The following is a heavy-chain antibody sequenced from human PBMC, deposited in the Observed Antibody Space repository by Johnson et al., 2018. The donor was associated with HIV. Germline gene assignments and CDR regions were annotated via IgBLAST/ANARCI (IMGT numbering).Heavy chain of an antibody. J-gene: IGHJ3*02. CDR1: GFTFSSYA. V-gene: IGHV3-30-3*02. CDR3: ARGVKQQLNVVDAFDI. D-gene: IGHD6-13*01. Sequence: QMLLVESGGGVVQPGGSLRLSCAASGFTFSSYAMHWVRQAPGKGLEWIGRFTISRDNSRNRLYIQMNSLRVEDTGVYYCARGVKQQLNVVDAFDIWGQGTKVTVSS.